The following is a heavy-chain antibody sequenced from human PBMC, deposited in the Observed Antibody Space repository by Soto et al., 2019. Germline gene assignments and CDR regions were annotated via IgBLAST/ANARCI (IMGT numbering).Heavy chain of an antibody. D-gene: IGHD6-19*01. CDR1: CGSFRGSY. Sequence: SDTLSITCAVYCGSFRGSYGTGILPPPGKGLELIGEINHSGSTNYNPSLKSRVTISVNTSKNQFSLKLSSVTAADTAVYYCARAHSTGWHYFDYWGPGTLGTVSS. CDR3: ARAHSTGWHYFDY. J-gene: IGHJ4*02. V-gene: IGHV4-34*01. CDR2: INHSGST.